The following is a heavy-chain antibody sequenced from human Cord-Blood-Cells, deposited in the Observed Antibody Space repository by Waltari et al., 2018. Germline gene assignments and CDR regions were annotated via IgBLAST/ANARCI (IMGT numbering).Heavy chain of an antibody. CDR2: MNHNSGNT. Sequence: QVQLVQSGAEVKKPGVSVKVSCKAYGYTFTSYDITWVRQATGQGLEWLGWMNHNSGNTDYAQKFQGRVTMTRNTSISTAYMELSSLRSEDTAVYYCASFDRGSNYYYYYGMDVWGQGTTVTVSS. CDR3: ASFDRGSNYYYYYGMDV. D-gene: IGHD3-22*01. J-gene: IGHJ6*02. CDR1: GYTFTSYD. V-gene: IGHV1-8*01.